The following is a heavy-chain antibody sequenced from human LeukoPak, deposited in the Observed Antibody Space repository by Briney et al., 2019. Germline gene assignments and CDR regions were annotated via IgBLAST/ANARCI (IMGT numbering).Heavy chain of an antibody. Sequence: PSETLSLTCAVYGGSFSGYYWSWICQPPGKGLEWIGEINHSGSTNYNPSLKSRVTISVDTSKNQFSLKLSSVTAADTAVYYCARGGSGSYLNAFDIWGQGTMVTVSS. V-gene: IGHV4-34*01. J-gene: IGHJ3*02. CDR3: ARGGSGSYLNAFDI. CDR2: INHSGST. D-gene: IGHD1-26*01. CDR1: GGSFSGYY.